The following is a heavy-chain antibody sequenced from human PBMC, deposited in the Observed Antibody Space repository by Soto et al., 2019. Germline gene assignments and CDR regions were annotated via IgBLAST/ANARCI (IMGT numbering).Heavy chain of an antibody. J-gene: IGHJ6*02. CDR2: INAGNGNT. Sequence: ASVKVSCKASGYTFTSYAMHWVRQAPGQRLEWMGWINAGNGNTKYSQKFQGRVTITRDTSASTAYMELNSLRAEDTAVYYCAREQLVYYYYGMDVWGQGTTVTVSS. CDR1: GYTFTSYA. D-gene: IGHD6-13*01. CDR3: AREQLVYYYYGMDV. V-gene: IGHV1-3*01.